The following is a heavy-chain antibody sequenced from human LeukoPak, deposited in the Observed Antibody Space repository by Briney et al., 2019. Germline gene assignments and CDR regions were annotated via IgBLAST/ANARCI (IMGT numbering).Heavy chain of an antibody. CDR2: IYHSGST. Sequence: SETLSLTCAVSGGSISSSNWWSWVRQPPGKGLEWIGEIYHSGSTNYNPSLKSRVTISVDKSKNQFSLKLSSVTAADTAVYYCASQECNNGPGGSCYSSWFDTWGQGTLVTVSS. CDR1: GGSISSSNW. J-gene: IGHJ5*02. CDR3: ASQECNNGPGGSCYSSWFDT. D-gene: IGHD2-15*01. V-gene: IGHV4-4*02.